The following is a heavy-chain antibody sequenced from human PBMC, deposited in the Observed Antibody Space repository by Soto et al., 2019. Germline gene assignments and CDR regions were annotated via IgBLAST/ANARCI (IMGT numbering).Heavy chain of an antibody. V-gene: IGHV3-33*01. CDR2: IWYDGSNK. Sequence: PGGSLRLSCAASGFTFSSYGMHWVRQAPGKGLEWVAVIWYDGSNKYYADSVKGRFTISRDNSKNTLYLQMNSLRAEDTAVYYCARGQDYDFWSGYYIGATYYYYGMDVWGQGTTVTVSS. CDR1: GFTFSSYG. J-gene: IGHJ6*02. CDR3: ARGQDYDFWSGYYIGATYYYYGMDV. D-gene: IGHD3-3*01.